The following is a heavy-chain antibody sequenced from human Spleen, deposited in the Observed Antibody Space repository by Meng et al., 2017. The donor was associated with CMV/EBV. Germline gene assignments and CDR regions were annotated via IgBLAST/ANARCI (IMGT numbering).Heavy chain of an antibody. CDR2: INPSGGST. V-gene: IGHV1-46*01. J-gene: IGHJ6*02. CDR1: GYTFTIYY. Sequence: ASVKVSCKASGYTFTIYYIHWVRQAPGQGLEWMGIINPSGGSTNYAQKSQGRVTMTRDTSTSTAYMELSSLRSEDTAVYYCARAEAARPDDYYYYYGMDVWGQGTTVTVSS. CDR3: ARAEAARPDDYYYYYGMDV. D-gene: IGHD6-6*01.